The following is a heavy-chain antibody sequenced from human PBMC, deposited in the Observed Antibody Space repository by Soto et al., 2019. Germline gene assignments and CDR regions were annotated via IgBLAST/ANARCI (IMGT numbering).Heavy chain of an antibody. CDR1: GFTFSNYA. CDR2: ISGSGGSA. V-gene: IGHV3-23*01. D-gene: IGHD2-2*01. CDR3: AKDPYSGVLVPVAIGFDP. J-gene: IGHJ5*02. Sequence: PGGSLRLSCAASGFTFSNYAMTWVRQGPGKGLEWVSAISGSGGSAYYADSVKGRFTISRDNSKNTLYLQMNSLRADDSGVYYCAKDPYSGVLVPVAIGFDPWGQGT.